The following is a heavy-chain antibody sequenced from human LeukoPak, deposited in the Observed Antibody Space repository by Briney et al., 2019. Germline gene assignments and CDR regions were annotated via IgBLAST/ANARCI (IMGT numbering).Heavy chain of an antibody. CDR1: GGSVSTGSYY. CDR3: ARHRHYSSGWKGYYFDN. Sequence: SETLSLTCNVSGGSVSTGSYYWGWICQPPGKGLEWIGSIYYSGSTYYNPSLKSRVTTSVDTSKNQFSLNLSSVTAADTALYYCARHRHYSSGWKGYYFDNWGQGTLVTVSS. J-gene: IGHJ4*02. V-gene: IGHV4-39*01. CDR2: IYYSGST. D-gene: IGHD6-19*01.